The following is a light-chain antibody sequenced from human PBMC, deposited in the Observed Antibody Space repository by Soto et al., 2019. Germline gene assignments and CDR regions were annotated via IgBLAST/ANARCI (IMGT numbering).Light chain of an antibody. CDR3: NSYSLSTAYL. Sequence: QSVLTQPASVSGSPGQSITISCTGTSSDVGGYDYVSWYQIHPGKAPKLMVFEVSNRPSGVSYRFSGSKSGNTASLTISGLQAEDEADYFCNSYSLSTAYLFGTGTKVTVL. CDR1: SSDVGGYDY. CDR2: EVS. V-gene: IGLV2-14*01. J-gene: IGLJ1*01.